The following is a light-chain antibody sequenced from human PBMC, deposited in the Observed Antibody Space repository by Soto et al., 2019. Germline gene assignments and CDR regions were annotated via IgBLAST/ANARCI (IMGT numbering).Light chain of an antibody. CDR1: QSVSSSY. Sequence: EIVLTQSPGTLSLSPGERATLSCRASQSVSSSYLAWYQQKPGQAPRSLIYGASSRATGIPDRFSGSGSGTDFTLTISRLEPEDFAVYYCQQYGSSPLTFGGGTKVEIK. CDR2: GAS. J-gene: IGKJ4*01. V-gene: IGKV3-20*01. CDR3: QQYGSSPLT.